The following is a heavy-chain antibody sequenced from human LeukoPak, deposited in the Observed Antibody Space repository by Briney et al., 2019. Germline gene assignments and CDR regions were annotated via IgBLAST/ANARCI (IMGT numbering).Heavy chain of an antibody. V-gene: IGHV3-7*01. D-gene: IGHD3-3*01. CDR2: IKQDGSEK. CDR1: GFTFSSYW. CDR3: ARDLGDFWSGSNWFDP. J-gene: IGHJ5*02. Sequence: GGSLRLSCAASGFTFSSYWMSWVRQVPGKGLEWVANIKQDGSEKYYVDSVKGRFTISRDNAKNSLYLQMNSLRAEDTAVYYCARDLGDFWSGSNWFDPWGQGTLVTVSS.